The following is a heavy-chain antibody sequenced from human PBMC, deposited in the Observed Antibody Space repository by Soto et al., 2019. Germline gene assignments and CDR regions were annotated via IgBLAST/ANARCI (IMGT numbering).Heavy chain of an antibody. V-gene: IGHV3-30*03. Sequence: PGGSLRLSCAASGFTFSSYGMHWVRQAPGKGLEWVAVISYDGSNKYYADSVKGRFTISRDNSKNTLYLQMNSLRAEDTAVYYCSGSGWHTFDYWGQGTLVTVSS. CDR3: SGSGWHTFDY. CDR1: GFTFSSYG. D-gene: IGHD6-19*01. J-gene: IGHJ4*02. CDR2: ISYDGSNK.